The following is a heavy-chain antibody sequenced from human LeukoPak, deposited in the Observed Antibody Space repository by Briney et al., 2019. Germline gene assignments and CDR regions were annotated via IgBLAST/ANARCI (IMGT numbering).Heavy chain of an antibody. Sequence: GGSLRLSCAASGFTFGNSWVHWVRQAPGKGLVWVSLINADGSTATYADSVKGRFTISRDNARNTLSLQMNSLRAEDTAVYYCARGTRLGDYWGQGTLVTVSS. J-gene: IGHJ4*02. V-gene: IGHV3-74*01. CDR2: INADGSTA. D-gene: IGHD3-22*01. CDR1: GFTFGNSW. CDR3: ARGTRLGDY.